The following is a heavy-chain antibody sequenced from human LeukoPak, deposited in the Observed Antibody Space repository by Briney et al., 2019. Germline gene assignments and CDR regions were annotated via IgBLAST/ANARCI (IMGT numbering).Heavy chain of an antibody. Sequence: PGGSLRLSCAASGFTFSSYSMNWVRQAPGKGLEWVSSISSSSSYIYYADSVKGRFTISRDNAKNSLYLQMNSLRAEDTAVYYCARVRDRQLSDAFDIWGQGTMVTVSS. J-gene: IGHJ3*02. CDR3: ARVRDRQLSDAFDI. D-gene: IGHD6-6*01. V-gene: IGHV3-21*01. CDR1: GFTFSSYS. CDR2: ISSSSSYI.